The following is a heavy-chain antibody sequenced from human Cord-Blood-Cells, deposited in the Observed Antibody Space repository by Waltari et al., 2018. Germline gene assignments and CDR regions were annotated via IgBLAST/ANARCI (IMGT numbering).Heavy chain of an antibody. CDR2: IYYSGGT. CDR1: GGSISSSSYY. D-gene: IGHD3-10*01. CDR3: ARYGSGSSYYYYYGMDV. J-gene: IGHJ6*02. V-gene: IGHV4-39*01. Sequence: QLQLQESGPGLVKPSETLSLTCTVSGGSISSSSYYWGWIRQPPGKGLEWIGSIYYSGGTYYNPSLQSRVTISVDTSKNQFSLRLSSVTAADTAVYYCARYGSGSSYYYYYGMDVWGQGTTVTVSS.